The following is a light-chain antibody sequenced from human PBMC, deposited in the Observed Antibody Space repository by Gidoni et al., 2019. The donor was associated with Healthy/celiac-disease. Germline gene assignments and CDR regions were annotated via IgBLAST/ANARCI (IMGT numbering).Light chain of an antibody. J-gene: IGKJ5*01. Sequence: DIQLTRSPSFLSASVGDRVTITCRASQGISSYSAWYQQKPGKAPKLLVYAASTLQSGVPSRFSGSGAGTEFTLTISSLQPEDFATYYCQQLNSYPITFCQGTRLEIK. V-gene: IGKV1-9*01. CDR2: AAS. CDR1: QGISSY. CDR3: QQLNSYPIT.